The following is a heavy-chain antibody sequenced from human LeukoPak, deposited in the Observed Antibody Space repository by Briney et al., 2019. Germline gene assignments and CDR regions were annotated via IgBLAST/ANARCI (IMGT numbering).Heavy chain of an antibody. V-gene: IGHV4-39*01. CDR2: IYYSGST. J-gene: IGHJ4*02. Sequence: SETLSLTCTVSGGSISSSSYYWGWIRQPPGKGLEWIGSIYYSGSTYYNPSLKSRVTISVDTSKNQFSLKLSSVTAADTAVYYCATEYSYAFDYWGQGTLVTVSS. D-gene: IGHD2/OR15-2a*01. CDR3: ATEYSYAFDY. CDR1: GGSISSSSYY.